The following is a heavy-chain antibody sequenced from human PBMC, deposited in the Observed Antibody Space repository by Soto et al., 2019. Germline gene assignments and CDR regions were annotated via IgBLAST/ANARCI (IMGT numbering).Heavy chain of an antibody. CDR2: INSDGSST. J-gene: IGHJ4*02. D-gene: IGHD5-12*01. CDR1: GFTFSSYW. CDR3: ARSGYDFFPFDY. Sequence: GGSLRLSCAASGFTFSSYWMHWVRQAPGKWLVWVSRINSDGSSTSYADSVKGRFTISRDNAKNTLYLQMNSLRAEDTAVYYCARSGYDFFPFDYWGQGTLVTVSS. V-gene: IGHV3-74*01.